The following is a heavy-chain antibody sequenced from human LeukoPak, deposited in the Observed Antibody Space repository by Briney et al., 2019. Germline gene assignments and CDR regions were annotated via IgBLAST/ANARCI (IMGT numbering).Heavy chain of an antibody. V-gene: IGHV3-43*02. CDR2: ISGDGGST. D-gene: IGHD3-22*01. Sequence: GGSLRLSCAASGFTFDDYAMHWVRQAPGKGLEWVSLISGDGGSTYYADSVKGRFTISRDNSKNSLYLQMNSLRTEDTALYYCAKDWGAYYDSSGFYSGDFDYWGQGTLVTVSS. CDR1: GFTFDDYA. CDR3: AKDWGAYYDSSGFYSGDFDY. J-gene: IGHJ4*02.